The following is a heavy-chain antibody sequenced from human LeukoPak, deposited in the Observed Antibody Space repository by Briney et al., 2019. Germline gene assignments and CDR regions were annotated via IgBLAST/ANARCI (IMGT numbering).Heavy chain of an antibody. V-gene: IGHV3-53*05. J-gene: IGHJ5*02. Sequence: GGSLRLSCAASGFTVSSNYMSWVRQAPGKGLEWVSVIYSDGRTYYADSVKGRFTISRDNSKDTLYLQMNSLRAEDTAVYYCARGGGGSLFDPWGQGTLVTVSS. D-gene: IGHD3-16*01. CDR2: IYSDGRT. CDR1: GFTVSSNY. CDR3: ARGGGGSLFDP.